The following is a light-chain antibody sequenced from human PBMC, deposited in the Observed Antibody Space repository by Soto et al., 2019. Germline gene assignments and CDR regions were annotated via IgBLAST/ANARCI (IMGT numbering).Light chain of an antibody. Sequence: QPVLTQSPSASASLGASVKLTCTLSSGHSSYAIAWHQQQPEKGPRYLMKLYSDGRHNKGGGIPDRFSGSSSGAERYLTISSLQSEDEADYYCQTWGTGPWVFGGGTKLTVL. J-gene: IGLJ3*02. CDR3: QTWGTGPWV. CDR2: LYSDGRH. V-gene: IGLV4-69*01. CDR1: SGHSSYA.